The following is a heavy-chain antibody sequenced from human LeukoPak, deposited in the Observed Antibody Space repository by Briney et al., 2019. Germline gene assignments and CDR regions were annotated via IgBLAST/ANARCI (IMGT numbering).Heavy chain of an antibody. V-gene: IGHV3-48*01. CDR3: ARESLGGGDDAFDI. CDR1: GFTFSSYS. D-gene: IGHD2-21*01. CDR2: ISTSSSTI. Sequence: GGSPRLSCAASGFTFSSYSMNWVRQAPGKGLEWVSYISTSSSTIYYTDSARGRFTISRDNAKNSLYLQMNSLRAEDTAVYYCARESLGGGDDAFDIWGQGTMVTVSS. J-gene: IGHJ3*02.